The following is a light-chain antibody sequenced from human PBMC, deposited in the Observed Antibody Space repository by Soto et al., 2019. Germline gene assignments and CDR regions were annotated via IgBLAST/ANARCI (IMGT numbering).Light chain of an antibody. Sequence: ESEFPQWPAPLTLCPEERPNLYCWASQSVSSYLAWYQQKPGQAPRLLIYDASNSATGIPARFSGSGCGTDFSRTISRLEPEDFAVDYCLQYGSAPRWTFGQGTKVDIK. CDR1: QSVSSY. J-gene: IGKJ1*01. V-gene: IGKV3-20*01. CDR3: LQYGSAPRWT. CDR2: DAS.